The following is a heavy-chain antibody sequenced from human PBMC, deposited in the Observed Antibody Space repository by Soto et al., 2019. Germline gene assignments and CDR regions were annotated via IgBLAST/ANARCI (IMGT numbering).Heavy chain of an antibody. CDR2: INTNGVNT. Sequence: EVQLVESGGGLVQPGGSLRLSCAASGFTXSGYSMFWVRQAPGKGLEYVSAINTNGVNTFYAKSVKGRFTISRDNSKNTMYLQMGSLRAEDMAVYYCARGRVEDSSGWATYFDYWGQGTLVTVSS. D-gene: IGHD6-19*01. J-gene: IGHJ4*02. CDR1: GFTXSGYS. CDR3: ARGRVEDSSGWATYFDY. V-gene: IGHV3-64*01.